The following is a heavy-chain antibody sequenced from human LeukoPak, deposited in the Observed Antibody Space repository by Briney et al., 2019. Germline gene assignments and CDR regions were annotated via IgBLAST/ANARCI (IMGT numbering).Heavy chain of an antibody. Sequence: GGSLRLSCVASGFTVSSNYMSWVRQAPGKGLEWVSSISTSSRYIYYRDSVKGRFTISRDDAKNSLYLQMNSLRVEDTAVYYCARADCSGSTCYLRRSWFDPWGQGTLVTVSS. V-gene: IGHV3-21*01. CDR1: GFTVSSNY. D-gene: IGHD2-2*01. CDR2: ISTSSRYI. CDR3: ARADCSGSTCYLRRSWFDP. J-gene: IGHJ5*02.